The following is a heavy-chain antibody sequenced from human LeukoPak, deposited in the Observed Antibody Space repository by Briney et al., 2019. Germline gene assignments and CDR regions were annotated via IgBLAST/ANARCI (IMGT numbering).Heavy chain of an antibody. Sequence: KSSETLSLTCAVSGGSISSGSYYWSWIRQPAGRGLEWIGRIYTSGSTYYNPSLMSRVTISVDTSKNQFSLNLNSVTAADTAVYYCARGSITHADYHDAFDIWDQGTVVTVSS. CDR1: GGSISSGSYY. J-gene: IGHJ3*02. D-gene: IGHD3-16*01. CDR2: IYTSGST. CDR3: ARGSITHADYHDAFDI. V-gene: IGHV4-61*02.